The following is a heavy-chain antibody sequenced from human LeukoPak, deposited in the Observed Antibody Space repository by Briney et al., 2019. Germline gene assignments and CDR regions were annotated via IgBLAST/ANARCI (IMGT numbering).Heavy chain of an antibody. V-gene: IGHV4-4*07. Sequence: SETLSLTCTVSGVSVSSYYWSWIRQPAGKGLEWIGHIYTSGSANYKPSLKRRVTISVDTSKNQFSLKLNSVTAADTAVYYCARDRALGSGKYYFDYWGQGTLVTVSS. J-gene: IGHJ4*02. CDR3: ARDRALGSGKYYFDY. CDR2: IYTSGSA. D-gene: IGHD3-16*01. CDR1: GVSVSSYY.